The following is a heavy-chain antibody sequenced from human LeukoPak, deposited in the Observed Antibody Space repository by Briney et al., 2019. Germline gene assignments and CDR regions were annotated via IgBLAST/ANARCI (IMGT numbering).Heavy chain of an antibody. D-gene: IGHD3-9*01. Sequence: GGSLRLSCAASGFTFSGSAMHWVRQASGKGLEWVGRIRSKANSYATAYAASVKGRFTISRDDSKNTAYLQMNSLKTEDTAVYYCTRHETYYDILTGYFVSDYWGQGTLVTVSS. CDR3: TRHETYYDILTGYFVSDY. CDR1: GFTFSGSA. J-gene: IGHJ4*02. CDR2: IRSKANSYAT. V-gene: IGHV3-73*01.